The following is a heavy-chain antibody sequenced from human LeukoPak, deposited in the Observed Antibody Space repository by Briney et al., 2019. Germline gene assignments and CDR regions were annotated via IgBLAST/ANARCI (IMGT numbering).Heavy chain of an antibody. V-gene: IGHV4-34*01. CDR1: GGSFSDFY. D-gene: IGHD3-3*01. Sequence: PSETLSLTCAAYGGSFSDFYWNWIRQPPGKGLEWIGQIRHSGGIDYNPSLQSRVTLSVDTSNNHFSLRLTPVTAADTAVYYCVRGYSEYWSDWGQGSLVTVSS. J-gene: IGHJ4*02. CDR3: VRGYSEYWSD. CDR2: IRHSGGI.